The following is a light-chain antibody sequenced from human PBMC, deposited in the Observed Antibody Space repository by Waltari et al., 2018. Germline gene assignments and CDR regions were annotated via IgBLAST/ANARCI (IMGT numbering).Light chain of an antibody. V-gene: IGLV4-69*01. CDR2: LNSDGSH. J-gene: IGLJ2*01. Sequence: QVVLTQSPSASASLGASVKLTCTLSSGHNNYAIAWHQQHPEKGPRYLMKLNSDGSHSKGDGIPDRFSGSSSGAERYLTISTLQSEDEADYYCQTWSTGIVVFGGGTKLTVL. CDR1: SGHNNYA. CDR3: QTWSTGIVV.